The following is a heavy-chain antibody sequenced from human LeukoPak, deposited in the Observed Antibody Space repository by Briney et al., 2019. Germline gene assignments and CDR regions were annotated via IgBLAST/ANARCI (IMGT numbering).Heavy chain of an antibody. CDR1: GFTFSSYW. D-gene: IGHD2/OR15-2a*01. CDR3: ARDFYGPYYYYGMDV. V-gene: IGHV3-7*05. Sequence: TGGSLRLSCTASGFTFSSYWMSWVRQAPGKGLEWVANIKQDGSEKYYVDSVKGRFTIPRDNAKNSLYLQMNSLRAEDTAVYYCARDFYGPYYYYGMDVWGQGTTVTVSS. CDR2: IKQDGSEK. J-gene: IGHJ6*02.